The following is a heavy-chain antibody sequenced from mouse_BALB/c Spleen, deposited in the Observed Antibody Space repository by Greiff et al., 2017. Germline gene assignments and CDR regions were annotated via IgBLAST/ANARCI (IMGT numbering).Heavy chain of an antibody. J-gene: IGHJ1*01. CDR1: GFDFSRYW. CDR2: INPDSSTI. D-gene: IGHD2-4*01. CDR3: ARHYDYDRYFDV. V-gene: IGHV4-1*02. Sequence: EVQLQQSGGGLVQPGGSLKLSCAASGFDFSRYWMHWVRQAPGKGLEWIGEINPDSSTINYTPSLKDKFIISRDNAKNTLYLQMSKVRSEDTALYYCARHYDYDRYFDVWGAGTTVTVSS.